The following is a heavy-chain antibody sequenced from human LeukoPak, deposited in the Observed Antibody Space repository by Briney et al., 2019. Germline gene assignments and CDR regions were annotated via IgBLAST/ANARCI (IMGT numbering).Heavy chain of an antibody. CDR1: GGSISSYY. D-gene: IGHD6-19*01. J-gene: IGHJ6*02. Sequence: SETLSLTCTVSGGSISSYYWSWIRQPPGKGLEWIGYIYYSGSTNYNPSLKSRVTISVGTSKNQFSLKLSSVTAADTAVYYCARVQAVAGTPNPDYYGMDVWGQGTTVTVSS. CDR3: ARVQAVAGTPNPDYYGMDV. CDR2: IYYSGST. V-gene: IGHV4-59*08.